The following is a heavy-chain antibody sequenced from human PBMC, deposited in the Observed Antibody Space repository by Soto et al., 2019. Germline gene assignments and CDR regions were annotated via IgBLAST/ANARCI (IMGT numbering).Heavy chain of an antibody. D-gene: IGHD2-15*01. V-gene: IGHV4-59*12. CDR2: IYHSGST. Sequence: SETLSLTCTVSGGSISSYYWSWIRQPPGKGLEWIGEIYHSGSTNYNPSPKSRVTISVDKSKNQFSLKLSSVTAADTAVYYCARVNCSGGSCYPNWFDPWGQGTLVTVSS. CDR3: ARVNCSGGSCYPNWFDP. CDR1: GGSISSYY. J-gene: IGHJ5*02.